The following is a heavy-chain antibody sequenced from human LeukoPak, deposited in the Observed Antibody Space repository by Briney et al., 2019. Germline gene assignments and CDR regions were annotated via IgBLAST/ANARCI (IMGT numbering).Heavy chain of an antibody. J-gene: IGHJ4*02. Sequence: ASVKVPCKASGGTFSSYAISWVRQAPGQGLEWMGGIIPIFGTANYAQKFQGRVTITADKSTSTAYMELSSLRSEDTAVYYCARGRGYSYGYFAWWGQGTLVTVSS. CDR1: GGTFSSYA. V-gene: IGHV1-69*06. CDR3: ARGRGYSYGYFAW. CDR2: IIPIFGTA. D-gene: IGHD5-18*01.